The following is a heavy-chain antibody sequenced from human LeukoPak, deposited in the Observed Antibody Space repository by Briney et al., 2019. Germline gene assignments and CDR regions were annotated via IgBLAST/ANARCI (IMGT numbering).Heavy chain of an antibody. Sequence: SVKVSCKASGGTVSSYAISWVRQAPGQGLEWMGGIIPIFGTANYAQKFQGRVTITADESTSTAYMELSSLRSEDTAVYYCARDRRIAAAGTDPYYYYYYMDVWGKGTTVTVSS. J-gene: IGHJ6*03. D-gene: IGHD6-13*01. CDR2: IIPIFGTA. V-gene: IGHV1-69*13. CDR3: ARDRRIAAAGTDPYYYYYYMDV. CDR1: GGTVSSYA.